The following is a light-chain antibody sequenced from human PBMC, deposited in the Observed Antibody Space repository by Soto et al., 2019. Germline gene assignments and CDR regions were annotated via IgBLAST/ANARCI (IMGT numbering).Light chain of an antibody. J-gene: IGKJ5*01. CDR1: QSISRY. CDR3: QQYGSSPIT. V-gene: IGKV3-20*01. CDR2: GAS. Sequence: EIVVTQSPGTLSLTPGERATLSCRASQSISRYLAWYQQKPGQGPRLLIYGASSRATGTPDRFSGSGSGTDFTLTINRLEPEDFALYYCQQYGSSPITFGQGTRLEIK.